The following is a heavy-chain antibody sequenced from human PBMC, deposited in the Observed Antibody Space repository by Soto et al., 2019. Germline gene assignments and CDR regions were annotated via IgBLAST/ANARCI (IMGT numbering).Heavy chain of an antibody. J-gene: IGHJ6*02. CDR3: ARELQICGVVIRYYYAMDV. CDR1: GFTFSTYS. Sequence: PGGSLRLSCAASGFTFSTYSMNWVRQAPGQGLEWVSFISSGSSTIYYADSVKGRFTISRDNAQNSLYLQMSSLRDEDTAVYYCARELQICGVVIRYYYAMDVWGQGTTVTVSS. V-gene: IGHV3-48*02. CDR2: ISSGSSTI. D-gene: IGHD3-3*01.